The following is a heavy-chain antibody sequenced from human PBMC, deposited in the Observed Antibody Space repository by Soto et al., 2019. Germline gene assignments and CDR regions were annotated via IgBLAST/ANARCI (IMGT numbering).Heavy chain of an antibody. CDR1: GFTFSSYG. D-gene: IGHD4-4*01. J-gene: IGHJ6*02. Sequence: GGSLRLSCAASGFTFSSYGMHWVRQAPGKGLEWVAVIWYDGSNKYYADSLKGRLTISRDNSKNRLYLQMNSLRAEDTAVYYCARDQTPSYSNYDYYYGMDVWGQGTTVTVSS. CDR2: IWYDGSNK. V-gene: IGHV3-33*01. CDR3: ARDQTPSYSNYDYYYGMDV.